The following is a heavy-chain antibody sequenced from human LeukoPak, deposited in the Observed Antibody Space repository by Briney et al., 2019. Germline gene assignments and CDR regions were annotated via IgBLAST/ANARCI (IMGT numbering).Heavy chain of an antibody. Sequence: GESLKISCQVSGYSLFSYWIAWLRQMPGKGLEWMGIIYPGDSDSTYSPSFQGQVTLSVDKSINTAYLQWSSLKASDTAMYSCARPRYASGRDALDLWGQGTMVTVYS. D-gene: IGHD3-16*01. CDR1: GYSLFSYW. J-gene: IGHJ3*01. CDR2: IYPGDSDS. V-gene: IGHV5-51*01. CDR3: ARPRYASGRDALDL.